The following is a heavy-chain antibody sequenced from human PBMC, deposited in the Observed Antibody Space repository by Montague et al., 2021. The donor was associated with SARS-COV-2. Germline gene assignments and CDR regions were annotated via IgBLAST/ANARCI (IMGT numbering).Heavy chain of an antibody. J-gene: IGHJ6*02. Sequence: SLRLSCAASGLSVSNFWMHWVRQAPGKGLEWISHINPDGTIINYADPVKGRFSISRDSAKNTLYLQMNSLRVEDTAVYYCARGGGNSADYYNYTMDVWGQGTTVTVFS. CDR3: ARGGGNSADYYNYTMDV. CDR2: INPDGTII. V-gene: IGHV3-74*01. D-gene: IGHD4-23*01. CDR1: GLSVSNFW.